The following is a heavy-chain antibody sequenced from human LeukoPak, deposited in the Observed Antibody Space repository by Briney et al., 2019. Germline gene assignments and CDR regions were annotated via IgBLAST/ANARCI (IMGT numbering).Heavy chain of an antibody. CDR3: ARIRTTSSSFYGMDV. D-gene: IGHD2-2*01. V-gene: IGHV1-69*01. CDR1: GGTFSSYA. CDR2: IIPIFGTA. J-gene: IGHJ6*02. Sequence: SVKVSCKASGGTFSSYAISWVRQAPGQGLEWKGGIIPIFGTANYAQKFQGRVTITADESTSTAYMEVSSLRSEDTAVYYCARIRTTSSSFYGMDVWGQGTTVTVSS.